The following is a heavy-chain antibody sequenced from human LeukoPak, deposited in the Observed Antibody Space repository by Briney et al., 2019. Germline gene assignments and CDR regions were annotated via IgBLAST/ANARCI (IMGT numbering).Heavy chain of an antibody. D-gene: IGHD1-26*01. CDR2: IWFDGSKE. CDR1: GFTFSSYG. J-gene: IGHJ4*02. CDR3: ARSRGGKSSGVGDNFDH. Sequence: GRSLRLSCAASGFTFSSYGMHWVRQAPGKGLEWVAVIWFDGSKEYYEDSVKGRFTISRDSSKNTLYLQMNSLRAEDTAVYYCARSRGGKSSGVGDNFDHWGQGTLVSVSS. V-gene: IGHV3-33*01.